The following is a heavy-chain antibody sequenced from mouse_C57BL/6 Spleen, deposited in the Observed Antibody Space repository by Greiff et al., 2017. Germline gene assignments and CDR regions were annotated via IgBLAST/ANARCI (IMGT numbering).Heavy chain of an antibody. CDR3: ARGTGKAWFAY. CDR1: GYTFTDYY. D-gene: IGHD4-1*01. V-gene: IGHV1-26*01. Sequence: VQLQQSGPELVKPGASVKISCKASGYTFTDYYMNWVKQSHGKSLEWIGDINPNNGGTSYNQKFKGKATLTVDKSSSTAYMELRSLTSEDSAVYYCARGTGKAWFAYWGQGTLVTVSA. CDR2: INPNNGGT. J-gene: IGHJ3*01.